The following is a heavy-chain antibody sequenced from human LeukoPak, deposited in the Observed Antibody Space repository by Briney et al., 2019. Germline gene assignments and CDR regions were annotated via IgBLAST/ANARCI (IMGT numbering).Heavy chain of an antibody. CDR2: FYHGGST. J-gene: IGHJ3*01. CDR1: GYSISTGYY. Sequence: SETLSLTCTVSGYSISTGYYWDWIRQPPGKGLEWIGTFYHGGSTYYNPSLKSRVTISVDTSKNQFSLKVNSVTAADTAVYYCARVGYNWNLWFDFWGQGTTVTVSS. CDR3: ARVGYNWNLWFDF. V-gene: IGHV4-38-2*02. D-gene: IGHD1-7*01.